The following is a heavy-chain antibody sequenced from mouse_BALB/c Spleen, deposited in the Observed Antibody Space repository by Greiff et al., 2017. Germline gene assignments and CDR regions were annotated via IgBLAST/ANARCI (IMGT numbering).Heavy chain of an antibody. J-gene: IGHJ4*01. CDR1: GYSFTSYY. CDR2: IFPGSGNT. V-gene: IGHV1-66*01. D-gene: IGHD1-1*01. CDR3: ASYYGSSYAMDY. Sequence: VKLQESGPELVKPGASVKISCKASGYSFTSYYIHWVKQRPGQGLEWIGWIFPGSGNTKYNEKFKGKATLTADTSSSTAYMQLSSLTSEDSAVYFCASYYGSSYAMDYWGQGTSVTVSS.